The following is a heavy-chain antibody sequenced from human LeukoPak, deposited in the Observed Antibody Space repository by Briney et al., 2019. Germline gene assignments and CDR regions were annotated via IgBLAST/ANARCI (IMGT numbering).Heavy chain of an antibody. D-gene: IGHD2-15*01. CDR2: TYYRSKWYN. V-gene: IGHV6-1*01. J-gene: IGHJ6*02. Sequence: SQTLSLTCALSGDTVSSNSAAWNWIRQSPSRGLEWLGRTYYRSKWYNDYAVSVKSRITINPDTSKNQFSLQLNSVTPEDTAVYYCARDTVVVVAIYYYYGMDVWGQGTTVTVSS. CDR3: ARDTVVVVAIYYYYGMDV. CDR1: GDTVSSNSAA.